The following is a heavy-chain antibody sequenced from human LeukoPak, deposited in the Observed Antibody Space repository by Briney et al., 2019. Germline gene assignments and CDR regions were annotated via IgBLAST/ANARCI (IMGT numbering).Heavy chain of an antibody. CDR1: GGSISSYY. CDR3: ARLGALHDAFDV. Sequence: SETLSLTCTVSGGSISSYYWSWIRQPAGKGLEWIGRIYTSGSTDYNSSLKSRVTISVDTSNNQFSLRVTSLTAADTAVYYCARLGALHDAFDVWGQGTLVTVSS. D-gene: IGHD3-16*01. CDR2: IYTSGST. J-gene: IGHJ3*01. V-gene: IGHV4-4*07.